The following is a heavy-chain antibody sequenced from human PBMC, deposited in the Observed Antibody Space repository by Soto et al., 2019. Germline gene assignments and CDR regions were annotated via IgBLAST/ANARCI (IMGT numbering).Heavy chain of an antibody. CDR1: GFTFSTCS. V-gene: IGHV3-21*02. J-gene: IGHJ2*01. CDR3: ATDLYDAVAPTNWYFDL. Sequence: EEQLVESGGGLVKPGGSLRLSCAASGFTFSTCSMNWVRQAPGKGLEWVSSICTSSTYIYYAASVRGRFTISRDNAKNTLYLQMTRLRAEDTAVYDCATDLYDAVAPTNWYFDLWGRGTLVTVSS. D-gene: IGHD6-19*01. CDR2: ICTSSTYI.